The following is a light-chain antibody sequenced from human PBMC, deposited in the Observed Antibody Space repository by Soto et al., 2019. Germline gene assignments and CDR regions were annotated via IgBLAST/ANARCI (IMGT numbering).Light chain of an antibody. CDR1: SSNIGAGYD. V-gene: IGLV1-40*01. CDR3: QSYDSVLSASI. J-gene: IGLJ2*01. Sequence: QSVLTQPPSVSGAPGQRLTISCTGSSSNIGAGYDVHWYQQFPGTAPKLLIFSDINRPSGVPARFSASKSGTSASLAISGLQAEAEADYYCQSYDSVLSASIFGGGTKLTVL. CDR2: SDI.